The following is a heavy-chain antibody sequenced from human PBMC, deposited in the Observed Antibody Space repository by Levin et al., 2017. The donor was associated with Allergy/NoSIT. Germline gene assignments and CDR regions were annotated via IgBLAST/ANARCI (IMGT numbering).Heavy chain of an antibody. D-gene: IGHD3-10*01. J-gene: IGHJ5*01. Sequence: SQTLSLTCTVSGGSISSDYWSWIRQPPSRGLEWIGYIFHRGSTSYNPSLKSRITISIDTSKNQFSLKLSSVTPADTAIYYCAREKMVRGIIDSNWFDSWGQGTLVTVSS. CDR2: IFHRGST. CDR1: GGSISSDY. V-gene: IGHV4-59*01. CDR3: AREKMVRGIIDSNWFDS.